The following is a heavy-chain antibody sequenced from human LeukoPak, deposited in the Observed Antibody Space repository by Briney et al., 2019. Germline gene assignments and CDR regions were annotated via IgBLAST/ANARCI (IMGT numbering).Heavy chain of an antibody. CDR2: ISYDGTSN. Sequence: GGSLRLSCAASGFTFSSFAMHWVRQAPGKGLEWMAVISYDGTSNYYADSVKGRFTISRDNTKNTLYLQMDSLRTEGTAVYYCARRFVPYGLLPGHVYWGQGTLVTVSS. V-gene: IGHV3-30*04. CDR3: ARRFVPYGLLPGHVY. CDR1: GFTFSSFA. D-gene: IGHD3-9*01. J-gene: IGHJ4*02.